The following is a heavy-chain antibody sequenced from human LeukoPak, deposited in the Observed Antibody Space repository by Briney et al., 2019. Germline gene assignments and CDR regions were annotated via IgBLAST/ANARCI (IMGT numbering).Heavy chain of an antibody. Sequence: PSETLSLTCTVSGGSISSYYWTWIRQPAGKGLEWIGRIYTSGITNYNSSLKSRITMSVDTSKNQFSLKLNSVTAADTAVYYCVREVAEARGRYFDLWGRGTLVTVSS. V-gene: IGHV4-4*07. D-gene: IGHD6-13*01. J-gene: IGHJ2*01. CDR3: VREVAEARGRYFDL. CDR1: GGSISSYY. CDR2: IYTSGIT.